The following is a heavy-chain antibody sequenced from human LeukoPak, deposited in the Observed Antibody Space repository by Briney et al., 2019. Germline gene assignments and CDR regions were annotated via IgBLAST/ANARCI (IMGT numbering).Heavy chain of an antibody. D-gene: IGHD4-17*01. CDR3: ARLRPSGKTTTVTTYDY. Sequence: PSETLSLTCTVSGGSISSSSYYWGWIRQPPGKGLEWIGSIYYSGSTSYNPSLKSRVTISVDTSKNQFSLKLSSVTAADTAVYYCARLRPSGKTTTVTTYDYWGQGTLVTVSS. J-gene: IGHJ4*02. CDR2: IYYSGST. CDR1: GGSISSSSYY. V-gene: IGHV4-39*01.